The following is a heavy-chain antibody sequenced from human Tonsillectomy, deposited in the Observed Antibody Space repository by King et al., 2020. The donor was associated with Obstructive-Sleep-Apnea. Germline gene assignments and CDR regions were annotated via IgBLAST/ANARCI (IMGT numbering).Heavy chain of an antibody. CDR1: GYTFTGYY. J-gene: IGHJ6*02. Sequence: QLVQSGAEVKKPGASVKVSCKASGYTFTGYYMHWVRQAPGQGLEWMGRINPNSGGTNYAQKFQGRVTMTRDTSISTAYMELSRLRSDDTVVYYCAREDRGFGMGSSYYGMDVWGQGTTVTVSS. CDR2: INPNSGGT. D-gene: IGHD3-10*01. V-gene: IGHV1-2*05. CDR3: AREDRGFGMGSSYYGMDV.